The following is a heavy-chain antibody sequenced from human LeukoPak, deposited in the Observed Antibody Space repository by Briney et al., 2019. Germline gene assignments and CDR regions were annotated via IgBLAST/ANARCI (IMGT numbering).Heavy chain of an antibody. CDR2: ISWNSGTI. V-gene: IGHV3-9*03. Sequence: GGSLRLSCAASGFTFDDYAMHWVRQAPGKGLEWVSGISWNSGTIGYADSVKGRFTISRDNAKNSLYLQMNSLRAEDMALYYCAKGADSGSNFPADDYFDYWGQGTLVTVSS. D-gene: IGHD1-26*01. CDR1: GFTFDDYA. CDR3: AKGADSGSNFPADDYFDY. J-gene: IGHJ4*02.